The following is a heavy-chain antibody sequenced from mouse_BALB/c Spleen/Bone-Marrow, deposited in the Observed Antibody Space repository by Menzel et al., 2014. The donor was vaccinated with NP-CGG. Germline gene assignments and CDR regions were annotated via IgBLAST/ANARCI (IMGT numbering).Heavy chain of an antibody. CDR1: DDSITRGY. Sequence: EVKLVESGHSLVKPSQTLSLPCSVTDDSITRGYWNWIRQFPGIKLEYIEYISYSGSTYYNPSLKSRISITRDTSKNQYFLQLNSVTTEDTATYYGATYDGYCFDYWGQGTTLTVSS. J-gene: IGHJ2*01. D-gene: IGHD2-3*01. CDR2: ISYSGST. CDR3: ATYDGYCFDY. V-gene: IGHV3-8*02.